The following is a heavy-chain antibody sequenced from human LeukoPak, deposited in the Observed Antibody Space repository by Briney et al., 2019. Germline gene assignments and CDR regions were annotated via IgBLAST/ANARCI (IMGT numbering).Heavy chain of an antibody. CDR3: ASSTTVPNFDY. D-gene: IGHD4-17*01. CDR2: IYYSGST. J-gene: IGHJ4*02. V-gene: IGHV4-61*01. CDR1: GGSISSSNW. Sequence: KPSGTLSLTCAVSGGSISSSNWWSWIRQPPGKGLEWIGYIYYSGSTNYNPSLKSRVTISVDTSKNQFSLKLSSVTAADTAVYYCASSTTVPNFDYWGQGTLVTVSS.